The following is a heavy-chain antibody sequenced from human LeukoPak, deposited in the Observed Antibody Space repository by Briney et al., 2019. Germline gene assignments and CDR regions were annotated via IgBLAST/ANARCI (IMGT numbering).Heavy chain of an antibody. V-gene: IGHV3-13*01. J-gene: IGHJ6*03. D-gene: IGHD1-26*01. CDR3: ARSPAASGITRYTDV. CDR2: IDTAGNL. Sequence: GGSLRLSCAASGFSFSTYDMHWVRHVTGKGLEWVSAIDTAGNLYYSASVKGRFSISRENAKNSLYLQMNNLGAEDTAIYYCARSPAASGITRYTDVWGKGTTVTVSS. CDR1: GFSFSTYD.